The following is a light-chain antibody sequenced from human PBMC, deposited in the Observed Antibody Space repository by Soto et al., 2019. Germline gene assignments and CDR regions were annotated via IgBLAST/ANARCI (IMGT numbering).Light chain of an antibody. CDR1: TGAVTSGYY. CDR3: LLYYGGDQLGV. V-gene: IGLV7-43*01. Sequence: QAVVTQEPSLTVSPGGTVTLTCASSTGAVTSGYYPNWFQQKPGQAPRALIYSTSNKHPWTPARFSGSLLGGKAALTLSGVQPEDEAEYYCLLYYGGDQLGVFGGGTKLTVL. CDR2: STS. J-gene: IGLJ2*01.